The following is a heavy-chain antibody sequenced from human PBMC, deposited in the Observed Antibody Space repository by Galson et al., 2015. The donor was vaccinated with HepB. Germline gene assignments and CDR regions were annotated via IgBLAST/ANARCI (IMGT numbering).Heavy chain of an antibody. Sequence: QSGAEVKKPGESLKISCQVSGYTFPNYWIGWVRQMPGKGLEWMGIIFPSDSDTRYSPSFQGQVTISADNSINPAYLQWTRLKASDTAIYYCARRPRKDAFYIWGQGTMVTVSS. CDR1: GYTFPNYW. CDR2: IFPSDSDT. J-gene: IGHJ3*02. CDR3: ARRPRKDAFYI. V-gene: IGHV5-51*01.